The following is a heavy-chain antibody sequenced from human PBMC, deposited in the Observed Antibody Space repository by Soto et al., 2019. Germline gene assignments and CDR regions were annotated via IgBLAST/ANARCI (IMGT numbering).Heavy chain of an antibody. CDR3: ARGTGSRLYDSSGYYVDY. CDR2: IYYSGST. D-gene: IGHD3-22*01. CDR1: GGSISSGDYY. J-gene: IGHJ4*02. V-gene: IGHV4-30-4*01. Sequence: SETLSLTCTVSGGSISSGDYYWSWIRQPPGKGLEWIGYIYYSGSTYYNPSLKSRVTISVDTSKNQFSLKLSSVTAADTAVYYCARGTGSRLYDSSGYYVDYWGQGTLVTVSS.